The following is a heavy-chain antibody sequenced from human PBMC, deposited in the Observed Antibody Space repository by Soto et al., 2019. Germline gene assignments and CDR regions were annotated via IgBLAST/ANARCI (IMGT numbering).Heavy chain of an antibody. D-gene: IGHD6-13*01. Sequence: GGSLRLSCAASGFTFSSYGMHWVRQAPGKGLEWVAVIWYDGSNKYYADSVKGRFTISRDNSKNTLYLQMNSLRAEDTAVYYCARDYEIAAAGIFGYWGQGTLVTVSS. J-gene: IGHJ4*02. CDR2: IWYDGSNK. CDR3: ARDYEIAAAGIFGY. V-gene: IGHV3-33*01. CDR1: GFTFSSYG.